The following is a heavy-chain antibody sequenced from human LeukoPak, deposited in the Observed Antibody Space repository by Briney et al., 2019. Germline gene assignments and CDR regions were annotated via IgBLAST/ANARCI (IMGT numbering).Heavy chain of an antibody. J-gene: IGHJ4*02. CDR2: IFHSGTT. CDR3: AASGYSYGIQKY. D-gene: IGHD5-18*01. Sequence: SETLSLTCAVSGYSISSGYYWGWIRQPPGKGLEWIGSIFHSGTTYYNPSLQSRVTISVDTSKNQFSLKLSSVTAADTAVYYCAASGYSYGIQKYWGQGTLVTVSS. V-gene: IGHV4-38-2*01. CDR1: GYSISSGYY.